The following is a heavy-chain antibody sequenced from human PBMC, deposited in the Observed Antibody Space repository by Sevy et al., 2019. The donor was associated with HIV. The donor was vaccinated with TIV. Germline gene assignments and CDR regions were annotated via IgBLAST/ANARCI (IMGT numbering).Heavy chain of an antibody. Sequence: GGSLILSCAASGFTLSSNWMHWVRQAPGKGLVWVSRINGVGSSTNYADSVKGRFTISRDNAKNTLYLQMNSLRAEDTAVYYCARENGGWELDYWGQGTLVTVSS. CDR1: GFTLSSNW. D-gene: IGHD6-19*01. J-gene: IGHJ4*02. CDR3: ARENGGWELDY. V-gene: IGHV3-74*01. CDR2: INGVGSST.